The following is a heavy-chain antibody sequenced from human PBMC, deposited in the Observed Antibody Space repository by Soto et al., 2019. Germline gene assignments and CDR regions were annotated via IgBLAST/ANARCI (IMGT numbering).Heavy chain of an antibody. CDR2: INPNSGGT. J-gene: IGHJ4*02. CDR3: ARGFYDYIWGSYPLYFDY. Sequence: ASVKVSCKASGYTFTGYYMHWVRQAPGQGLEWMGWINPNSGGTNYAQKFQGWVTMTRDTSISTAYMELSRLRSDDTAVYYCARGFYDYIWGSYPLYFDYWGQGTLVTVSS. CDR1: GYTFTGYY. D-gene: IGHD3-16*02. V-gene: IGHV1-2*04.